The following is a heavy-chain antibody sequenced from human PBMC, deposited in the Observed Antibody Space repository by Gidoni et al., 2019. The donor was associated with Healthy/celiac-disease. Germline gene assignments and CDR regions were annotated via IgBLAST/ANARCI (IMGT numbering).Heavy chain of an antibody. CDR2: YNHRGST. CDR3: ARGFSARSRGTTNCDSSGLYYFDY. D-gene: IGHD3-22*01. V-gene: IGHV4-34*01. Sequence: QVQLQQWGAGLLKPSETLSLTCAVHGGSFSRYYWSWIRKPPGKGLEWIGEYNHRGSTNYNPTLKNRVTISVDTSKNQFSLKLSSVTAADAAVYYCARGFSARSRGTTNCDSSGLYYFDYWGQGTLVTVSS. J-gene: IGHJ4*02. CDR1: GGSFSRYY.